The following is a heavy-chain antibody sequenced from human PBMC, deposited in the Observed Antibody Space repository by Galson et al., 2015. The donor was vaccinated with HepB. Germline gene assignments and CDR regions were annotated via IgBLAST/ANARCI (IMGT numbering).Heavy chain of an antibody. CDR3: ARASGLVGSGTRHHRHYYMDV. CDR2: INHSGTT. V-gene: IGHV4-34*01. J-gene: IGHJ6*03. D-gene: IGHD2-15*01. CDR1: GGSFSDYY. Sequence: TLSLTCAVYGGSFSDYYWTWIRQPPGKGLEWLGEINHSGTTHYSPSPKSRLTISADTSKNQFSLKLRSVTAAETSVYYCARASGLVGSGTRHHRHYYMDVWGKGTTVTVSS.